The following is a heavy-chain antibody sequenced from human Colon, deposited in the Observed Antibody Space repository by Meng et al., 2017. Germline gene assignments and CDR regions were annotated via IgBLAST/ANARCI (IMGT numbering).Heavy chain of an antibody. D-gene: IGHD6-13*01. V-gene: IGHV3-7*01. J-gene: IGHJ4*02. Sequence: GESLKISCVASGFAFNTYAMSWVRQAPGKGLEWVASIKKDGSEKYYVDSVKGRFTISRDNAKNSLYLQMNSLRGEDTAVYYCASAATSDAAYWGQGTLVNVSS. CDR3: ASAATSDAAY. CDR2: IKKDGSEK. CDR1: GFAFNTYA.